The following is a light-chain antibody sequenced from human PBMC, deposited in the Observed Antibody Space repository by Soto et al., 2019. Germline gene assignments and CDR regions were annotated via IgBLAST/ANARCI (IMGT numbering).Light chain of an antibody. Sequence: EIVLTQSPGTLSLSPGGRATLSCMASQSVSSRFLAWYQQKPGQAPRLLMYGASNRATGIPDRFSGSRSGTEFTLTINSLQSEDFAVYYCQRYNNWPLTFGGGTKVDIK. CDR2: GAS. CDR3: QRYNNWPLT. J-gene: IGKJ4*01. CDR1: QSVSSRF. V-gene: IGKV3D-15*01.